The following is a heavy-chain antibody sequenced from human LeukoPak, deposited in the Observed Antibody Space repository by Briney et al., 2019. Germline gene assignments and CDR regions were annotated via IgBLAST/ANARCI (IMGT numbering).Heavy chain of an antibody. CDR3: ARLGWFGELKYGMDV. V-gene: IGHV3-13*04. CDR2: IGTAGDT. D-gene: IGHD3-10*01. J-gene: IGHJ6*02. Sequence: GGSLRLSCAASGFTFSSYDMHWVRQATGKGLEWASAIGTAGDTYYPDSVKGRFTISRENAKNSLYLEMNSLRAGDTAVYYCARLGWFGELKYGMDVWGQGTTVTVSS. CDR1: GFTFSSYD.